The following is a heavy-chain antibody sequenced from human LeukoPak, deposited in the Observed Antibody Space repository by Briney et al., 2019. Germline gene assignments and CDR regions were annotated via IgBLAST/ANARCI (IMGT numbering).Heavy chain of an antibody. CDR1: GGSISSYY. CDR2: IYYSGST. CDR3: ARQLSTAVAGFDP. J-gene: IGHJ5*02. D-gene: IGHD3-16*02. V-gene: IGHV4-59*01. Sequence: SQTLSLTCTVSGGSISSYYWSWIRQPPGKGLEWIGYIYYSGSTNYNPSLKSRVTISVDTSKNQFSLKLSSVTAADTAVYYCARQLSTAVAGFDPWGQGTLVTVSS.